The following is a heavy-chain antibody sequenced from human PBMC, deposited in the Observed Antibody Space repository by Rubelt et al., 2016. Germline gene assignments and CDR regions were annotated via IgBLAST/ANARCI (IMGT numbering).Heavy chain of an antibody. V-gene: IGHV4-34*01. D-gene: IGHD1-1*01. CDR2: INPSEST. Sequence: QVQLQQWGAGLLKPSETLSLTCAVYGGSFSGYYWSWIRQPPGKGLEWIGEINPSESTNYNPSLKSRVTVSVETSRNQFSLKLSSVTAADTAVYYCARRTIYYYYYGMDVWGQGTTVTVSS. CDR1: GGSFSGYY. J-gene: IGHJ6*02. CDR3: ARRTIYYYYYGMDV.